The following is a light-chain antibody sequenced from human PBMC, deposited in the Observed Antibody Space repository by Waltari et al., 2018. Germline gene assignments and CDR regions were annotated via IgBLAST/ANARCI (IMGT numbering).Light chain of an antibody. J-gene: IGLJ2*01. CDR3: QSYDSSLSGRV. Sequence: QSVLTPPPPVSGAPRQRVTISCTGRSSHIGAGYAVHWYQQLPGTAPKLLIRVNTNRPSGVPDRFSGSRSGTSASLAITGLRPEDEAEYYCQSYDSSLSGRVFGGGTKVTVL. CDR1: SSHIGAGYA. V-gene: IGLV1-40*01. CDR2: VNT.